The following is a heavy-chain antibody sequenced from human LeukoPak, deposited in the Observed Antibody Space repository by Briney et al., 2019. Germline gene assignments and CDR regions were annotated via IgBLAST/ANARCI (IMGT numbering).Heavy chain of an antibody. V-gene: IGHV3-23*01. Sequence: GGSLRLSCAASGFTFSSYAMSWVRQAPGKGLEWVSAISGSGGSTYYADSVKGRFTISRDNSKNTLYLQMNSLRAEDTAVYYCAKAFYYYDSSGYYGPFDYWAREPWSPSPQ. D-gene: IGHD3-22*01. CDR3: AKAFYYYDSSGYYGPFDY. CDR2: ISGSGGST. J-gene: IGHJ4*02. CDR1: GFTFSSYA.